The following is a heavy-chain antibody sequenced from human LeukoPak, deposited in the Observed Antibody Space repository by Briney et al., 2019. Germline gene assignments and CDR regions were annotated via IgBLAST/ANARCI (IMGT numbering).Heavy chain of an antibody. CDR2: ISVETGNT. CDR3: ARDRTRYASGRNGLDY. J-gene: IGHJ4*02. V-gene: IGHV1-18*01. Sequence: ASVKVSCKPSGYTFNTYGLTWVRQAPGQGLEWMGWISVETGNTKYAQKFQDRLTMTTDTSTSTAYMELTSLRSDDTALYYCARDRTRYASGRNGLDYWGQGTLVTVSS. CDR1: GYTFNTYG. D-gene: IGHD3-10*01.